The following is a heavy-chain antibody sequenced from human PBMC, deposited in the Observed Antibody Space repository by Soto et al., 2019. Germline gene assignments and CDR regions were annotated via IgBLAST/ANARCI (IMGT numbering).Heavy chain of an antibody. CDR2: IYPGDSDT. CDR1: GYSFTSYW. Sequence: PGESLKISCKGSGYSFTSYWIGWVRQMPGKGLEWMGIIYPGDSDTRYSPSFQGQVTTSADKSISTAYLQWSSLKASDTAMYYCALPKAARPGDYYYYGMDVWGQGTTVTVS. D-gene: IGHD6-6*01. V-gene: IGHV5-51*01. J-gene: IGHJ6*02. CDR3: ALPKAARPGDYYYYGMDV.